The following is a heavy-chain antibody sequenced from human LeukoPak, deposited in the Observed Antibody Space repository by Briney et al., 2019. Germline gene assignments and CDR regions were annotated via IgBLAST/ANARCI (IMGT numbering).Heavy chain of an antibody. CDR2: INSDGSTI. CDR1: GFTFSSTW. V-gene: IGHV3-74*01. Sequence: PGGSLRLSCAASGFTFSSTWMNWVRQAPGKGLVWVSRINSDGSTITYADFVKGRFTISRDNAKNTLYLQMNSLRAEDTAVYYCATRPYITVRKDIVVVPAAIPDYWGQGTLVTVSS. J-gene: IGHJ4*02. D-gene: IGHD2-2*02. CDR3: ATRPYITVRKDIVVVPAAIPDY.